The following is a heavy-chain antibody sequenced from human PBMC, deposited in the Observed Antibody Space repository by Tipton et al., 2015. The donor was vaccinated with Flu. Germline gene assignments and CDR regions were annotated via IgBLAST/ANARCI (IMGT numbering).Heavy chain of an antibody. CDR2: IYSGGNT. Sequence: TLSLTCSVSGSSISSSDSYWGWIRQIPGKGLEWIGSIYSGGNTYYNPSLKSPVTISLDTSKNQFSLKLRSVTAADTAMYYCARACGSGGNRWFDPWGQGALVTVSS. CDR1: GSSISSSDSY. D-gene: IGHD2-15*01. V-gene: IGHV4-39*01. CDR3: ARACGSGGNRWFDP. J-gene: IGHJ5*02.